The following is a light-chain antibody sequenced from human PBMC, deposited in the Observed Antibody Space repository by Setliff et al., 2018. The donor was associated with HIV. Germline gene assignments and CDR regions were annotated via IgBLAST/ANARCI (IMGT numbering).Light chain of an antibody. J-gene: IGLJ1*01. Sequence: QSVLTQPASVSGSPGQSITISCTGTRSDVGGYSYVSWYQQHPGKAPKLIIYEVRNRPSGVSNRFSGPKSGNTASLTISGLQAEDEADYYCSSYAITNTLPFGTGTKVTVL. CDR1: RSDVGGYSY. V-gene: IGLV2-14*01. CDR2: EVR. CDR3: SSYAITNTLP.